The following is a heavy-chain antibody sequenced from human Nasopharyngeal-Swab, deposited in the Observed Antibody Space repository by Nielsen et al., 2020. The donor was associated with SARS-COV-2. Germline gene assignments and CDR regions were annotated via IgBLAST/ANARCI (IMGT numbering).Heavy chain of an antibody. CDR2: INHSGST. Sequence: SQTLSLTCAMYGGSLSGYYWSWIRQPPGKGLEWIGEINHSGSTDYNPSHKSRVTISLDTSKNQFSLKLSSVTAADTAVYYCARAPTITIFGVVANFDYWGQGTLVTVSS. CDR3: ARAPTITIFGVVANFDY. V-gene: IGHV4-34*01. J-gene: IGHJ4*02. D-gene: IGHD3-3*01. CDR1: GGSLSGYY.